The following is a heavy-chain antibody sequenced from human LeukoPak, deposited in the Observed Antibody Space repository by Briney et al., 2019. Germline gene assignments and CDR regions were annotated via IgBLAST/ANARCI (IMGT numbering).Heavy chain of an antibody. V-gene: IGHV1-2*02. J-gene: IGHJ4*02. CDR1: GYTFTGYY. CDR3: ARGPRRSWFGTIQAVDY. Sequence: ASVKVSCKASGYTFTGYYMHWVRHAPGQGLEWMGWINPISGGTNYAQKFQGRVTMTRATSISTAYMELSRLRSDDTAVYCCARGPRRSWFGTIQAVDYWGQGTLVSVSS. CDR2: INPISGGT. D-gene: IGHD3-10*01.